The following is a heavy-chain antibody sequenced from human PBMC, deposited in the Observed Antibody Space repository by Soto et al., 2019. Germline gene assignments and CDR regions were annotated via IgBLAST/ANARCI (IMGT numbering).Heavy chain of an antibody. Sequence: QLQLQESGPGLVKPSETLSLTCTVSGGSISSSSYYWGWIRQPPGKGLEWIGSIYYSGSTYYNPSLKSRVTISVDTSKNQFSLKLSSVTAADTAVYYCARRRPAAAEVAYYYYYYMDVWGKGTTVTVSS. V-gene: IGHV4-39*01. D-gene: IGHD6-13*01. CDR1: GGSISSSSYY. J-gene: IGHJ6*03. CDR3: ARRRPAAAEVAYYYYYYMDV. CDR2: IYYSGST.